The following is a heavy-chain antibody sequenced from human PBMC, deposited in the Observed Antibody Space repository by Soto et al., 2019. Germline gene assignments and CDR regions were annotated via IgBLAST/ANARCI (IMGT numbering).Heavy chain of an antibody. CDR3: ARGRLGRFLESPQRGAFDI. J-gene: IGHJ3*02. Sequence: ASVKVSCKASGYTFTGYYMHWVRQAPGQGLEWMGWINPNSGGTNYAQKFQGWVTMTRDTSISTAYMELSRLRSDDTAVYYCARGRLGRFLESPQRGAFDIWGQGTMVTVSS. D-gene: IGHD3-3*01. CDR2: INPNSGGT. V-gene: IGHV1-2*04. CDR1: GYTFTGYY.